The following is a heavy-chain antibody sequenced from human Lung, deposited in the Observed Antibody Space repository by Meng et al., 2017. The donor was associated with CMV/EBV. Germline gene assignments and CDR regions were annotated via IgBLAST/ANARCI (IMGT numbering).Heavy chain of an antibody. D-gene: IGHD1-26*01. V-gene: IGHV1-18*01. CDR3: VRDVMGPTDY. CDR1: GYTFTSYG. Sequence: ASXXVSCKASGYTFTSYGISWVRQAPGQGLEWMGWISAYNGNTNYAQKLQGRVTMTTDTSTSTAYMELRSLRSDDTAVYYCVRDVMGPTDYWGQGPLVTVSS. J-gene: IGHJ4*02. CDR2: ISAYNGNT.